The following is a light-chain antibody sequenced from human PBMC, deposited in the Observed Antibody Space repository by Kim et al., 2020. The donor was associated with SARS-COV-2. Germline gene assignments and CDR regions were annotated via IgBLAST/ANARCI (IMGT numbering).Light chain of an antibody. Sequence: LAPRGRAPPSCRASQSGRSSYLDWCQQEPGQGPRPPIHCASSRATGIPDRVSGRWSGKGFNLTIRRLEPEDFAVYYCQQYGSSPRNFGQGTKLEI. CDR2: CAS. V-gene: IGKV3-20*01. J-gene: IGKJ2*01. CDR1: QSGRSSY. CDR3: QQYGSSPRN.